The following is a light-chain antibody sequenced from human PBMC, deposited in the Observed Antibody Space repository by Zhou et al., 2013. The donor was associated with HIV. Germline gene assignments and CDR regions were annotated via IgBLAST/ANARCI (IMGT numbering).Light chain of an antibody. CDR1: QTISNY. CDR2: DAS. J-gene: IGKJ4*01. CDR3: QQYDNLPLT. Sequence: DIQMTQSPSSLSASAGDRVTITCRASQTISNYLNWYQQKPGKAPKLLIYDASNLETGVPSRFSGSGSGTDFTFTISSLQPEDIATYYCQQYDNLPLTFGGGTKVEIK. V-gene: IGKV1-33*01.